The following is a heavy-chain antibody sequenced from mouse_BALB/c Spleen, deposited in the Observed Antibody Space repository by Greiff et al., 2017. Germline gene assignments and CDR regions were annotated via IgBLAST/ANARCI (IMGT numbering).Heavy chain of an antibody. D-gene: IGHD2-1*01. CDR1: GYTFTSYW. CDR3: ARSDGNYWYFDV. CDR2: IYPGDGDT. Sequence: VKVVESGAELARPGASVKLSCKASGYTFTSYWMQWVKQRPGQGLEWIGAIYPGDGDTRYTQKFKGKATLTADKSSSTAYMQLSSLASEDSAVYYCARSDGNYWYFDVWGAGTTVTVSS. J-gene: IGHJ1*01. V-gene: IGHV1-87*01.